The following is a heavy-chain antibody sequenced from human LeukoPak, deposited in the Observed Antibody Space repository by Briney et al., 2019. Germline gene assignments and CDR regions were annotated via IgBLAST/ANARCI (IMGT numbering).Heavy chain of an antibody. CDR2: ISDSGRTT. Sequence: GGSLRLSCVVSGLTFSNFKMNWVRQAPGKGLEWVSYISDSGRTTFYADSVKGRFTISRDNAKNSLYLQMSSLRVEDTAVYYCARNPGVGSSWYRLHYWGQGTLVTVSS. J-gene: IGHJ4*02. V-gene: IGHV3-48*03. D-gene: IGHD6-13*01. CDR3: ARNPGVGSSWYRLHY. CDR1: GLTFSNFK.